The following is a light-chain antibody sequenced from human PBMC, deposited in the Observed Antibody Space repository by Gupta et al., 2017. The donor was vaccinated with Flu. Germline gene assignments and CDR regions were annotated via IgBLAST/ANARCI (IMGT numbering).Light chain of an antibody. J-gene: IGLJ2*01. CDR3: SSDTKRSTWV. CDR1: SRGVGSCNC. Sequence: SATISGTVTSRGVGSCNCVAWYQQHPHKAPKLLIYEVSNRPSGGTDGFSGSKAGSTAALTISERQPEIEADYYCSSDTKRSTWVFGGGTKLTVL. CDR2: EVS. V-gene: IGLV2-18*02.